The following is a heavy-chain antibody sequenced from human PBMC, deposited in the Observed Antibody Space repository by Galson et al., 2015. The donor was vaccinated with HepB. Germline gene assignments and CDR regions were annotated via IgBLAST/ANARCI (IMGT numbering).Heavy chain of an antibody. D-gene: IGHD2-2*01. CDR2: IDPSDSYT. CDR1: GYSFTSYW. Sequence: QSGAEVKKPGESLRISCKGSGYSFTSYWISWVRQMPGKGLEWMGRIDPSDSYTNYSPSFQGHVTISADKSISTAYLQWSSLKASDTAMYYCARLYCSSTSCYRLFDYWGQGTLVTVSS. CDR3: ARLYCSSTSCYRLFDY. V-gene: IGHV5-10-1*01. J-gene: IGHJ4*02.